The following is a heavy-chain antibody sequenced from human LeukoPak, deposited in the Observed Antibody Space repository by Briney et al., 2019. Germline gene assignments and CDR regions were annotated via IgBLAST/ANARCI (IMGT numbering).Heavy chain of an antibody. CDR1: GYTFTSYY. Sequence: ASVKVSCKASGYTFTSYYLHWVRQAPGQGLEWMGIINPSGGSTSYAQKFQGRVTMTRDTSTSTVYMELSSLRSEDTAAYYCASEPTSRYTGDYWGQGTLVTVSS. J-gene: IGHJ4*02. D-gene: IGHD1-1*01. CDR3: ASEPTSRYTGDY. CDR2: INPSGGST. V-gene: IGHV1-46*01.